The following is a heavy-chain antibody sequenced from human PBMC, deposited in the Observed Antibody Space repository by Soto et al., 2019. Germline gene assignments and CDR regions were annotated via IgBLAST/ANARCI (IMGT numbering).Heavy chain of an antibody. CDR3: AREFYYEFWSGYPPHSMDV. D-gene: IGHD3-3*01. CDR2: INHSGST. CDR1: GGSIGSYY. J-gene: IGHJ6*03. V-gene: IGHV4-34*01. Sequence: SETLSLTCTVSGGSIGSYYWSWVRQRPGKGLEWIGEINHSGSTNYNPSLKSRVTISVDTSKNQFSLKLSSVTAADTAVYYCAREFYYEFWSGYPPHSMDVSGTGPTVTLSS.